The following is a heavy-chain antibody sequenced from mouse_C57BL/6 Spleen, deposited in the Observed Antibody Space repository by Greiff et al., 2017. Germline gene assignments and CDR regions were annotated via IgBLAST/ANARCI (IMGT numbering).Heavy chain of an antibody. Sequence: QVQLKQSGAELVKPGASVKLSCKASGYTFTSYWMQWVKQRPGPGLEWIGEIEPSDSYTNYNQQFKGKATVTVDTSSSTAYMQLSGLTSEDSAVYYCARSWGGTLRYFDYGGQGTTLTGSS. V-gene: IGHV1-50*01. CDR1: GYTFTSYW. CDR2: IEPSDSYT. CDR3: ARSWGGTLRYFDY. J-gene: IGHJ2*01. D-gene: IGHD4-1*01.